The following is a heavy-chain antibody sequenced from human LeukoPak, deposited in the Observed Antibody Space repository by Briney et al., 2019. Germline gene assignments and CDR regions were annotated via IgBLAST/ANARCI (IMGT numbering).Heavy chain of an antibody. CDR1: GFTFSTYW. J-gene: IGHJ1*01. D-gene: IGHD3-22*01. CDR2: IKSDGST. V-gene: IGHV3-74*01. CDR3: ARGPSEIVGYYPEYFLH. Sequence: GGSLRLSCAVSGFTFSTYWMHWVRQAPGKGLVWVSRIKSDGSTNYADSAKGRFTISRDNAKNTVSLQMNSLRPEDTGVYYCARGPSEIVGYYPEYFLHWGQGTLVTVSS.